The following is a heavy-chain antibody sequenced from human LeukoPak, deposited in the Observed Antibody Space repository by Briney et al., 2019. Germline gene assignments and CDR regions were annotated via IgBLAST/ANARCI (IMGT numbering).Heavy chain of an antibody. CDR2: IYHSGST. D-gene: IGHD4-17*01. Sequence: PSETLSLTCTVSGGSISSGGYYWSWIRQPPGKGLEWIGYIYHSGSTYYNPSLKSRVTISVDRSKNQFSLKLSSVTAADTAVYYCARVGDYGDYVNWFDPWGQGTLVTVSS. V-gene: IGHV4-30-2*01. J-gene: IGHJ5*02. CDR1: GGSISSGGYY. CDR3: ARVGDYGDYVNWFDP.